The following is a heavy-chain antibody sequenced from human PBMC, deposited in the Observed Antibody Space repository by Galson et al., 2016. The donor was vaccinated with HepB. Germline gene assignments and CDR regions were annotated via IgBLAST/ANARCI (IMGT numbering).Heavy chain of an antibody. J-gene: IGHJ4*02. D-gene: IGHD1-14*01. CDR1: GASISSLNW. Sequence: ETLSLTCAIYGASISSLNWWSWVRQTPGKGLEWIGEIYHSGSTNYNPSLKSRVTMSVDKSNNQYSLNLNSVTAADTAVNYCASLDNRRGGEYWGQGTLVTVSS. CDR2: IYHSGST. CDR3: ASLDNRRGGEY. V-gene: IGHV4-4*02.